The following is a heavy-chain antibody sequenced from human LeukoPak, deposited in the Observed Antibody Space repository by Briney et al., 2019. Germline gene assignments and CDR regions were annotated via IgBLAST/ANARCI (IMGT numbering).Heavy chain of an antibody. V-gene: IGHV3-30-3*01. CDR3: AKESCSSRCNFDY. Sequence: GGSLRLSCAASGFTFSSYAMHWVRQAPGKGLEWVAVISYDGSNKYYADSVKGRFTISRDNSKNTLYLQMNSLRAEDTAVYYCAKESCSSRCNFDYWGQGTLVTVSS. D-gene: IGHD2-2*01. J-gene: IGHJ4*02. CDR1: GFTFSSYA. CDR2: ISYDGSNK.